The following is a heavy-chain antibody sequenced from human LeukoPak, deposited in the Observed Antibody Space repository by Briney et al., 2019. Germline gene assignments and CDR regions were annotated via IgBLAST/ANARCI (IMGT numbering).Heavy chain of an antibody. Sequence: PGGSLRLSCAASGFTFSSYAMSWVRQAPGKGLEWVSVIYSGDSTYYADSVKGRFIISRDNSKNTLYLQMNSLRAEDTAVYYCARVPNNYFDYWGQGTLVTVSS. CDR2: IYSGDST. V-gene: IGHV3-66*01. CDR3: ARVPNNYFDY. J-gene: IGHJ4*02. CDR1: GFTFSSYA.